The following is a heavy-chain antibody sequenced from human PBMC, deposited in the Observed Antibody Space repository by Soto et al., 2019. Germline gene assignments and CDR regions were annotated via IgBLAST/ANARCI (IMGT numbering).Heavy chain of an antibody. Sequence: SVTLSLTCAVYGGSFSGYYWTWIRQPPGTGLEWIGEINHSGSTYYNPSLKSRVTISIDRSKNQFSLKLSSVTDADTAVYYCARVTDYWGQGILVNVSS. J-gene: IGHJ4*02. CDR3: ARVTDY. CDR2: INHSGST. CDR1: GGSFSGYY. V-gene: IGHV4-34*01.